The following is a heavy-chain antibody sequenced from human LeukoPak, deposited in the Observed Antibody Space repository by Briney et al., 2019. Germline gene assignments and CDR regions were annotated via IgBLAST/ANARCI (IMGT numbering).Heavy chain of an antibody. V-gene: IGHV1-18*01. D-gene: IGHD3-9*01. J-gene: IGHJ3*02. Sequence: GASVKVSCKASGYTFTSYGISWVRQAPGQGLEWMGWISAYNGNTNYAQKLQGRVTMTTDTSTSTAYMELRSLRSDDTAVYYCARFQYYDILTGYYGAFDNWGQGTMVTVSS. CDR2: ISAYNGNT. CDR1: GYTFTSYG. CDR3: ARFQYYDILTGYYGAFDN.